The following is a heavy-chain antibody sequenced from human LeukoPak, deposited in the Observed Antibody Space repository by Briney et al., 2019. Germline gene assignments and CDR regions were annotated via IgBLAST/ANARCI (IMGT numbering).Heavy chain of an antibody. D-gene: IGHD3-3*01. J-gene: IGHJ4*02. CDR1: GGSICSYY. V-gene: IGHV4-4*07. CDR2: IYTSGST. Sequence: SETLSLTCTVSGGSICSYYWSWIRQPAGKGLEWIGRIYTSGSTNYNPSLKSRVTMSVDTSKNQFSLKLSSVTAADTAVYYCAGAITIFGVVHDYWGQGTPVTVSS. CDR3: AGAITIFGVVHDY.